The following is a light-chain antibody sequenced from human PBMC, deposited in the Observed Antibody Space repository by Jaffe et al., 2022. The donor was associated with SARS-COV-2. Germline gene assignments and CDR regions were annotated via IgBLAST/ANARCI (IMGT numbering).Light chain of an antibody. Sequence: DIQMTQLPSTLSASVGDRVTITCRASESISSWLAWYQQKPGKAPKLLIYMASRLQSGVPSRFSGSGSGAEFTLTVNGLQPDDFAVYYCQQYDRYPRTFGQGTKVEFK. CDR1: ESISSW. CDR2: MAS. J-gene: IGKJ1*01. V-gene: IGKV1-5*03. CDR3: QQYDRYPRT.